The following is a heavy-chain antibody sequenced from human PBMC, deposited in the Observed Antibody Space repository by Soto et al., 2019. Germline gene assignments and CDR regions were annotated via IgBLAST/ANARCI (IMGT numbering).Heavy chain of an antibody. J-gene: IGHJ6*02. CDR2: IYYSGST. V-gene: IGHV4-39*01. CDR1: GGSISSSSYY. D-gene: IGHD7-27*01. Sequence: SETLSLTCTVSGGSISSSSYYWGWIRQPPGKGLEWIGSIYYSGSTYYNPSLKSRVTISVDTSKNQFSLKLSPVTAADTAVYYCASLGSDGMDVWGQGTTVTVSS. CDR3: ASLGSDGMDV.